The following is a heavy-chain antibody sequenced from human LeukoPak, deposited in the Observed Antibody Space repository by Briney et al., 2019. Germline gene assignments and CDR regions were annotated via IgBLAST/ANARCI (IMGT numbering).Heavy chain of an antibody. CDR3: AKIRAGYIPDAFDV. V-gene: IGHV3-23*01. CDR2: TTARGDSP. D-gene: IGHD5-24*01. J-gene: IGHJ3*01. Sequence: PGGSLRLSCVASGFTFSNYAMSWVRQAQGKGLEWGSVTTARGDSPYCADSVKGRFTISRDNSKNTLYLQMTSLRAEDTAIYYCAKIRAGYIPDAFDVWGQGTMSPSLQ. CDR1: GFTFSNYA.